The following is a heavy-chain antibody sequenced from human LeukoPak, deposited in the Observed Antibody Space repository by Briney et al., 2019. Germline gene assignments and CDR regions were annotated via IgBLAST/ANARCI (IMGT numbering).Heavy chain of an antibody. CDR3: ARVWELSFDY. D-gene: IGHD1-26*01. J-gene: IGHJ4*02. CDR2: LYSSCTT. CDR1: GFTVSTDH. V-gene: IGHV3-53*01. Sequence: GGSLRLSCAASGFTVSTDHMSWVRQAPGKGLEWVSVLYSSCTTSHADSVKGRFTISRDNSKNTVYLQMNSLRAEDTDVYYCARVWELSFDYWGQGTLVTVSS.